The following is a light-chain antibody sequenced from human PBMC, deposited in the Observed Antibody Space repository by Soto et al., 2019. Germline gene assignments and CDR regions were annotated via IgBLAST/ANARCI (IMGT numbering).Light chain of an antibody. CDR2: GNN. Sequence: QSLLTQPPSVSGAPGQTVTISCTGASSNIGAHYDVHWYQQLPGSAPKVLIYGNNNRPSGVPDRFSGSKSGSPASLAITGLQAEDEAAYYCQSFDTNLSVIFGGGTKLTVL. CDR3: QSFDTNLSVI. J-gene: IGLJ2*01. V-gene: IGLV1-40*01. CDR1: SSNIGAHYD.